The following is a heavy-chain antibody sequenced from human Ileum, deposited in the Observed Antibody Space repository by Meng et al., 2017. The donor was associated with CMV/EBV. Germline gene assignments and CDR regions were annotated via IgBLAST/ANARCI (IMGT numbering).Heavy chain of an antibody. CDR1: GFTFSSYW. V-gene: IGHV3-21*01. CDR3: ARAWEGSSSYYYYYGMDV. CDR2: ISSSSSYI. Sequence: GESLKISCAASGFTFSSYWMSWVRQAPGKGLEWVSSISSSSSYIYYADSVKGRFTISRDNAKNSLYLQMNSLRAEDTAVYYCARAWEGSSSYYYYYGMDVWGQGTTVTVSS. D-gene: IGHD6-6*01. J-gene: IGHJ6*02.